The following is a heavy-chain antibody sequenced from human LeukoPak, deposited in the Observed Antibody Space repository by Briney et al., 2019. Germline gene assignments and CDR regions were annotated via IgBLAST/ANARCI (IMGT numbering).Heavy chain of an antibody. CDR3: ARLATPMVRGEDNWFDP. CDR1: GYTFTSYD. D-gene: IGHD3-10*01. V-gene: IGHV1-8*02. CDR2: MNPNSGNT. J-gene: IGHJ5*02. Sequence: ASVKVSCKASGYTFTSYDINWVRQATGQGLEWMGWMNPNSGNTGYAQKFQGRVTMTRNTSISTAYMELSSLRSEDTAVYYCARLATPMVRGEDNWFDPWGQGTLVTVSS.